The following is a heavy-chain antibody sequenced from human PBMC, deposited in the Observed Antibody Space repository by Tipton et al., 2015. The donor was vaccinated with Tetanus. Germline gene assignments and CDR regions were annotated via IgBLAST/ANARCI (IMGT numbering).Heavy chain of an antibody. CDR3: AREADGRGGSWSAGDFDN. Sequence: SLRLSCAASGFIFSSYGIHWVRQAPGKGLEWVAVSWYDGTDKYYADSVKGRFTISRDNTKNTLYLQMNSRRAEETAVYYCAREADGRGGSWSAGDFDNWGQGTQVTDSS. D-gene: IGHD1-26*01. CDR1: GFIFSSYG. CDR2: SWYDGTDK. J-gene: IGHJ4*02. V-gene: IGHV3-33*01.